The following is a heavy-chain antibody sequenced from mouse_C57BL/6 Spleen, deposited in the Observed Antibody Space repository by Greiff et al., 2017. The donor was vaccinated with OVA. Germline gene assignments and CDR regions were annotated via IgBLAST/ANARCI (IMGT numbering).Heavy chain of an antibody. CDR1: GFTFSDYG. D-gene: IGHD1-1*01. CDR3: ARGLRYYFDY. CDR2: ISSGSSTI. Sequence: EVKVVESGGGLVKPGGSLKLSCAASGFTFSDYGMHWVRQAPEKGLEWVAYISSGSSTIYYADTVKGRFTISRDNAKNTLFLQMTSLRSEDTAMYYCARGLRYYFDYWGQGTTLTVSS. J-gene: IGHJ2*01. V-gene: IGHV5-17*01.